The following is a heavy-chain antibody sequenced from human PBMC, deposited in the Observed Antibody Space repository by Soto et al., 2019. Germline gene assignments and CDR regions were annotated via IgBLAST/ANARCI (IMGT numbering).Heavy chain of an antibody. J-gene: IGHJ4*02. D-gene: IGHD3-10*01. V-gene: IGHV3-7*03. CDR2: IKKDGSEK. CDR1: GFTFSSYW. CDR3: ARGIYQEPYGSGSYEDY. Sequence: GGSLRLSCAASGFTFSSYWMSWVRQAPGKGLEWVANIKKDGSEKYYVDSVKGRFTISRDNAKNSLYLQMNSLRAEDTAVYYCARGIYQEPYGSGSYEDYWGQGTQVTVSS.